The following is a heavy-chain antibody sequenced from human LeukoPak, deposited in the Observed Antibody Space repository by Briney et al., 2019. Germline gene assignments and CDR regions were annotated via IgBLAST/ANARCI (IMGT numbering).Heavy chain of an antibody. D-gene: IGHD3-10*01. CDR3: VREKYYFGSSDY. CDR2: INSDGSST. CDR1: GFTFSSYW. V-gene: IGHV3-74*01. Sequence: PGGSLRLSCAASGFTFSSYWMDWVRQAPGKGLVWVSRINSDGSSTTYADSVKGRFTISRDNAKNTLYLQMNSLRAEDTAVYYCVREKYYFGSSDYWGQGTLVTVSS. J-gene: IGHJ4*02.